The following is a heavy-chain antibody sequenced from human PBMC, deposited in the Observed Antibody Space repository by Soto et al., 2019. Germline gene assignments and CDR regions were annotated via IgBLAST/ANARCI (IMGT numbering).Heavy chain of an antibody. CDR1: GATFSSYA. D-gene: IGHD3-22*01. V-gene: IGHV1-69*13. Sequence: GASVKVSCKASGATFSSYAISWVRQAPGQGLEWMGGIIPIFGTANYAQKFQGRVTITAAESTSTAYMELSSLRSEDTAVYYCARGILATTYDYDSSGYYCDSWGQGTMVTVSS. CDR3: ARGILATTYDYDSSGYYCDS. J-gene: IGHJ3*02. CDR2: IIPIFGTA.